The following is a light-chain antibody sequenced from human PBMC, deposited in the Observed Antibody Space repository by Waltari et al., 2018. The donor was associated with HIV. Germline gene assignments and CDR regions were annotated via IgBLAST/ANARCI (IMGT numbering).Light chain of an antibody. CDR1: QPVSSSH. J-gene: IGKJ1*01. CDR2: GAS. Sequence: DTALTQSPGTLSLSPGEAAILSCRTSQPVSSSHLGWYQQKPGQAPRLLVYGASTRAAGIPDRFSGRGSGADFTLSISRLEPEDFAVYYCHQYGSSPETFGQGTKV. CDR3: HQYGSSPET. V-gene: IGKV3-20*01.